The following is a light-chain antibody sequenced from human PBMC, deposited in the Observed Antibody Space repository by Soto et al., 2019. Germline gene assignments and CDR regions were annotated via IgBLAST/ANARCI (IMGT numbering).Light chain of an antibody. CDR1: QSISRY. J-gene: IGKJ2*01. V-gene: IGKV1-39*01. CDR2: AAS. CDR3: QQSYSTPRLFT. Sequence: DIQMTQSPSSLSASVGDRVTITCRASQSISRYLNWYQQKPGQAPKLLIYAASSLQSGVPSRFSGSGSGTDFTLTISSLQPEDSATYYCQQSYSTPRLFTFGQGTNLEI.